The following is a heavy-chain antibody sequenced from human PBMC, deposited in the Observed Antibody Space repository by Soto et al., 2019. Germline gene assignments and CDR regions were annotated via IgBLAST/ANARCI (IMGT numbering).Heavy chain of an antibody. CDR1: GDSISSSNSH. Sequence: SETLSLTCTVSGDSISSSNSHWGWTRQPPGKGLEYIGSVYYGGAIFYSGNIYYNPSLMSRVTISVDTSKNQFSLRLSSVTAADTGVYYCVRYDRINMKPYSPEGFHIWGQGTMVTVSS. CDR3: VRYDRINMKPYSPEGFHI. CDR2: VYYGGAIFYSGNI. V-gene: IGHV4-39*01. D-gene: IGHD3-3*02. J-gene: IGHJ3*02.